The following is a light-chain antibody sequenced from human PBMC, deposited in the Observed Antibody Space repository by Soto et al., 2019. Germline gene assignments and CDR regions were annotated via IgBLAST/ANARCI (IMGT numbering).Light chain of an antibody. Sequence: EIVLTQSPGTLSLSPWERATLSCRASQSVSSNLAWYQQKPGQAPRLLIYGASTRATDIPARFSGSGSGTEFTLTISSLQSEDFAVYYCQQYNNWPITFGQGTRLEIK. CDR3: QQYNNWPIT. CDR2: GAS. CDR1: QSVSSN. J-gene: IGKJ5*01. V-gene: IGKV3-15*01.